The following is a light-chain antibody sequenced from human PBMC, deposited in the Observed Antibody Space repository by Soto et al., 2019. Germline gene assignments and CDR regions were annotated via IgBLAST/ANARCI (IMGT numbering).Light chain of an antibody. CDR2: LEGSGSY. J-gene: IGLJ3*02. V-gene: IGLV4-60*02. CDR1: SGHSSYI. Sequence: QPVLTQSSSASASLGSSVKLTCTLSSGHSSYIIAWHQQQPGKAPRYLMKLEGSGSYNKGSGVPDRFSGSSSGADRYLTISNLQFEDEADYYCETCDFNTRVFGGGTKRTVL. CDR3: ETCDFNTRV.